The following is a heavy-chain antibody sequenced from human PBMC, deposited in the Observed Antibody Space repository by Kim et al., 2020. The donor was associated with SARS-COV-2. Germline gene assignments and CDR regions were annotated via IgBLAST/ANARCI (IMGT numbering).Heavy chain of an antibody. CDR3: ARDVSYYDFWSGYDY. Sequence: DSVKGRFTISRDNAKNSLYLQMNSLRDEDTAVYYCARDVSYYDFWSGYDYWGQGTLVTVSS. J-gene: IGHJ4*02. D-gene: IGHD3-3*01. V-gene: IGHV3-48*02.